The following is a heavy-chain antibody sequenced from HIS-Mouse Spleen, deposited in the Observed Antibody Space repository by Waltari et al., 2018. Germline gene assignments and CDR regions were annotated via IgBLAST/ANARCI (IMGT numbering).Heavy chain of an antibody. CDR2: IWYDGSNK. D-gene: IGHD6-13*01. CDR1: GFTFSSYG. Sequence: QVQLVESGGGVVQPGRSLRLSCAASGFTFSSYGMHWVRQAPGKGLEWLAVIWYDGSNKYYADSVKGRFTISRDNSKNTLYLQMNSLRAEDTAVYYCARDRGSSRPYYFDYWGQGTLVTVSS. V-gene: IGHV3-33*01. CDR3: ARDRGSSRPYYFDY. J-gene: IGHJ4*02.